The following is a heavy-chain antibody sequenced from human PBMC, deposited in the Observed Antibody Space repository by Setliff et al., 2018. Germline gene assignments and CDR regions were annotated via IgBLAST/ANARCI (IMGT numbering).Heavy chain of an antibody. CDR1: GGSISTSSYY. V-gene: IGHV4-39*07. CDR2: IYYSGST. D-gene: IGHD3-22*01. J-gene: IGHJ5*02. Sequence: PSETLSLTCTVSGGSISTSSYYWGWIRQPPGKGLEWIGSIYYSGSTCYNPSLKSRVTISVDTSKKQFSLKLSSVTAADTAVYYCARGPYNIYDRSGYGFTNWFDPWGQGILVTVSS. CDR3: ARGPYNIYDRSGYGFTNWFDP.